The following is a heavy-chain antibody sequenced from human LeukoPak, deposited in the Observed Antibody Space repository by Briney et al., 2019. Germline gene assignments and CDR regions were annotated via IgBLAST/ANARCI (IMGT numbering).Heavy chain of an antibody. CDR1: GFTFSNAW. V-gene: IGHV3-15*05. J-gene: IGHJ4*02. D-gene: IGHD3-22*01. Sequence: PGGSLRLSCAGSGFTFSNAWMSWVRQTPGKGLEWVGRIKSKADGGATDYAAPVKGRFTISRDNAKNTLYLQMNSLRAEDTAVYYCARASSGCFDYWGQGTLVTVSS. CDR3: ARASSGCFDY. CDR2: IKSKADGGAT.